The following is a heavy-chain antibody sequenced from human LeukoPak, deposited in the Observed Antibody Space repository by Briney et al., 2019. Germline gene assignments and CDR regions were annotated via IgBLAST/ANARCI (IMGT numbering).Heavy chain of an antibody. Sequence: GGSLRLSCAASGFTFTTYWMTWVRQAPGKGLEWVANINQDGSEKYFVDSVKGRFTISRDNAKNSLYLQMNSLRAEDTAVYYCAELGITMIGGVWGKGTTVTISS. CDR3: AELGITMIGGV. CDR1: GFTFTTYW. J-gene: IGHJ6*04. CDR2: INQDGSEK. D-gene: IGHD3-10*02. V-gene: IGHV3-7*01.